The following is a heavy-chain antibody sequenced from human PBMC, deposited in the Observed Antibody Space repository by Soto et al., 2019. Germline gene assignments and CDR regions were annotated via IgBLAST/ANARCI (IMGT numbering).Heavy chain of an antibody. D-gene: IGHD3-3*01. J-gene: IGHJ5*02. CDR1: GYTLTELS. CDR2: FDPEDGET. V-gene: IGHV1-24*01. CDR3: ATDQFPDFGVVIGGLWFDP. Sequence: ASVKVSCKVSGYTLTELSMHWVRQAPGKGLEWMGGFDPEDGETIYAQKFQGRVTMTEDTSTDTAYMELSSLRSEDTAVYYCATDQFPDFGVVIGGLWFDPWGQGTLVTVSS.